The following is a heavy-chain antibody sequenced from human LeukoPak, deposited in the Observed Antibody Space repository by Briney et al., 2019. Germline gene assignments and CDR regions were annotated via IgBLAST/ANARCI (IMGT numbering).Heavy chain of an antibody. CDR2: INPSGGST. J-gene: IGHJ4*02. Sequence: ASVKVSCKASGYTFTSYYMHWVRQAPGQGLEWMGIINPSGGSTSYAQKFQGRVTMTGDTSTSTVYMELSSLRSEDTAVYYCARDLKSQPSRGYYFDYWGQGTLVTVSS. CDR1: GYTFTSYY. V-gene: IGHV1-46*01. D-gene: IGHD3-9*01. CDR3: ARDLKSQPSRGYYFDY.